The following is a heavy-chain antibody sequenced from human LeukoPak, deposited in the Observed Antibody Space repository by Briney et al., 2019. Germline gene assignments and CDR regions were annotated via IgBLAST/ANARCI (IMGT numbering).Heavy chain of an antibody. V-gene: IGHV3-7*01. CDR2: IKQDGSEK. CDR3: ARVMLVLEWFWYGYFDY. D-gene: IGHD3-3*01. J-gene: IGHJ4*02. CDR1: GFTFSSYW. Sequence: GGSLRLSCAASGFTFSSYWMSWVRQAPGKGLEWVANIKQDGSEKYYVDSVKGRFTISRDNAKNSLYLQMNSLRAEDTAVYYCARVMLVLEWFWYGYFDYWGQGTLVTVSS.